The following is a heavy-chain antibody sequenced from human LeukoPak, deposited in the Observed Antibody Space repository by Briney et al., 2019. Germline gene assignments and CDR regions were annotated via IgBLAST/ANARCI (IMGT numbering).Heavy chain of an antibody. CDR1: GGTFSSYA. D-gene: IGHD3-22*01. CDR3: AREGDYYDSSGYFDY. V-gene: IGHV1-69*13. J-gene: IGHJ4*02. Sequence: GASVKVSCMASGGTFSSYAISWVRQAPGQGLEWMGGIIPIFGTANYAQKFQGRVTITADESTSTAYMELSSLRSEDTAVYYCAREGDYYDSSGYFDYWGQGTLVTVSS. CDR2: IIPIFGTA.